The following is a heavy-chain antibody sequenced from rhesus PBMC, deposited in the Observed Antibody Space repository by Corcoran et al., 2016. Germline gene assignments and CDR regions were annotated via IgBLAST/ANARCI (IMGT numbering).Heavy chain of an antibody. Sequence: EVQLVESGGGLVQPGGSLRLSCAASGFTFSSSAMHWVRQASGKGLEWVGRIRSKSNNYGTGYAASVKGRFTISRDDSKNPAYLQMNSLKTEDTAVYYCTGNPFDYWGQGVLVTVSS. D-gene: IGHD4-17*01. V-gene: IGHV3-118*01. CDR3: TGNPFDY. CDR1: GFTFSSSA. J-gene: IGHJ4*01. CDR2: IRSKSNNYGT.